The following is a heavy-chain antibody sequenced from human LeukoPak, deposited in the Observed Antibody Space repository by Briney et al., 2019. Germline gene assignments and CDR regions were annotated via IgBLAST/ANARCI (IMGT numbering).Heavy chain of an antibody. V-gene: IGHV3-74*01. Sequence: GGSLRLSCAASGFTFSSYAMSWVRQAPGKGLVWVSRINSDGSSTSYADSVKGRFTISRDNAKNTLYLQMNSLRAEDTAVFYCARAAHRGFSFDYWGQGTLVTVSS. J-gene: IGHJ4*02. CDR1: GFTFSSYA. CDR2: INSDGSST. CDR3: ARAAHRGFSFDY. D-gene: IGHD3-10*01.